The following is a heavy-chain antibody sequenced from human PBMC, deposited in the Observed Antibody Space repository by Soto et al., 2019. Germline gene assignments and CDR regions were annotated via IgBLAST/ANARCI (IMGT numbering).Heavy chain of an antibody. CDR1: GGSSSSGGYC. Sequence: PLETLPLTCTVSGGSSSSGGYCWSWIRKHPGKGLEWIGYIYYSGSTYYNPSLKSRVTISVDTSKNQFSLKLSSVTAADTAVYYCARSPSDYDFWSGYYFFDPWGQGTLVTVSS. CDR3: ARSPSDYDFWSGYYFFDP. D-gene: IGHD3-3*01. J-gene: IGHJ5*02. V-gene: IGHV4-31*03. CDR2: IYYSGST.